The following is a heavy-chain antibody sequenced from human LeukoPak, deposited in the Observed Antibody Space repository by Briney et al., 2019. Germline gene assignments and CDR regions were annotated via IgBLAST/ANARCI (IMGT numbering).Heavy chain of an antibody. V-gene: IGHV1-69*05. CDR2: IIPIFGTA. D-gene: IGHD6-19*01. CDR1: GGTFSSYA. Sequence: ASVKVSCKASGGTFSSYAISWVRQAPGQGLEWMGRIIPIFGTANYAQKFQGRATITTDESTSTAYMEPSSLRSEDTAVYYCARDPYSSGRFDYWGQGTLVTVSS. J-gene: IGHJ4*02. CDR3: ARDPYSSGRFDY.